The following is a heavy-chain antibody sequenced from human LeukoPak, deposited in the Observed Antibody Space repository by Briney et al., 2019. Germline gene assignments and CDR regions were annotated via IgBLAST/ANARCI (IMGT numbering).Heavy chain of an antibody. V-gene: IGHV3-23*01. CDR2: ISSSGDNT. CDR3: AKVTMVGWYFDL. J-gene: IGHJ2*01. D-gene: IGHD4/OR15-4a*01. CDR1: GFTFSTYA. Sequence: GGSLRLSCAASGFTFSTYAVNWVRQAPGTGLEWVSAISSSGDNTYLADSVKGRFTISRDNAKNTVYLQMNSLRAEDTAVYYCAKVTMVGWYFDLWGRGTLVTVSS.